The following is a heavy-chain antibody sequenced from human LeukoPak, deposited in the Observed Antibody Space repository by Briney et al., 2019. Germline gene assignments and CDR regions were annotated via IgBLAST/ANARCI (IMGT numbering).Heavy chain of an antibody. CDR2: ISNNGGYT. V-gene: IGHV3-23*01. D-gene: IGHD2-15*01. Sequence: GGSLRLSCAASGFTFSSSAMSWVRQAPGKGLEWVSAISNNGGYTYYADSVQGRFTISRDNSKSTLCLQMNSLRAEDTAVYYWAKKLGYCCDGSCYFPYWGQGTLVTVSS. CDR3: AKKLGYCCDGSCYFPY. J-gene: IGHJ4*02. CDR1: GFTFSSSA.